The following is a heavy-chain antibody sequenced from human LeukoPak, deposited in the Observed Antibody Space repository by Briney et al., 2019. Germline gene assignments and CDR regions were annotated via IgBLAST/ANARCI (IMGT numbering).Heavy chain of an antibody. J-gene: IGHJ4*02. Sequence: PSETLSLTCTVSGDSISSGIYYWSWLRQPPGKGLEWTGHIYYSGNTNYNPSLKSRVTISVDTSKNQFSLKLSSVTAADTAVYYCARGQYYDSSGYPLVDVWGQGTLVTVSS. CDR1: GDSISSGIYY. V-gene: IGHV4-61*01. CDR2: IYYSGNT. CDR3: ARGQYYDSSGYPLVDV. D-gene: IGHD3-22*01.